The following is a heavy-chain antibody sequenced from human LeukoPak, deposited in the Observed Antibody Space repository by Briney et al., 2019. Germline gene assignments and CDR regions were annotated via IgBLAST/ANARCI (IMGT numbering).Heavy chain of an antibody. Sequence: GGSLRLSCTASGFTFSGYGMHWVRQAPGMGLEWVAIISYDGSNTFYADSVKGRFTISRDNSKNTLYLQMNSLRAEDTAVYYCAKDRTSSGLDYWGQGTLVTVSS. CDR2: ISYDGSNT. J-gene: IGHJ4*02. D-gene: IGHD6-19*01. V-gene: IGHV3-30*18. CDR1: GFTFSGYG. CDR3: AKDRTSSGLDY.